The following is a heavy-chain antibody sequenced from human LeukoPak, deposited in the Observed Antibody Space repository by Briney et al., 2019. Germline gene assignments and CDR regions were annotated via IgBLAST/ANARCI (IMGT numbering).Heavy chain of an antibody. J-gene: IGHJ5*02. CDR2: NYPGESDT. D-gene: IGHD6-13*01. Sequence: PGESLQISCEASGYNSSNYWISSVRQKPGEGLGWMGSNYPGESDTRDGPSFQGHGTISADRAANTAYLQWSRLEASDTAKDFCARKANGMAAPFEAWAQGTLVTVCS. CDR3: ARKANGMAAPFEA. CDR1: GYNSSNYW. V-gene: IGHV5-51*01.